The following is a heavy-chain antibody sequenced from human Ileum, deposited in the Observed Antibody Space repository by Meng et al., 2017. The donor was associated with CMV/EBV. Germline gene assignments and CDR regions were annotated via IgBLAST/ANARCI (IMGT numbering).Heavy chain of an antibody. V-gene: IGHV3-74*01. Sequence: GESLKISCVASGFTFNDYWMHWVRQGPGKGPVWVARINTIGSSTIYADSVKGRFTISRENAKNTVYLQMDSLRAEDSAVYFCARAPYGSISCFDPWGQGTLVTVSS. CDR3: ARAPYGSISCFDP. CDR2: INTIGSST. D-gene: IGHD6-13*01. CDR1: GFTFNDYW. J-gene: IGHJ5*02.